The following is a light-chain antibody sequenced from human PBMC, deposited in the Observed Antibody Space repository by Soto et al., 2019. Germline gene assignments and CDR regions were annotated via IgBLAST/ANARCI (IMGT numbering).Light chain of an antibody. Sequence: QLVLTQPPSASGSPGQSVTISCTGTSSDVGGYNYVSWYQQHPGKAPKLMIYEVSKRPSGVPDRFSGSKSGNTASLTVSGLQAEDEADYYCSSYAGSNPVFGGGTELTVL. CDR3: SSYAGSNPV. CDR2: EVS. J-gene: IGLJ2*01. CDR1: SSDVGGYNY. V-gene: IGLV2-8*01.